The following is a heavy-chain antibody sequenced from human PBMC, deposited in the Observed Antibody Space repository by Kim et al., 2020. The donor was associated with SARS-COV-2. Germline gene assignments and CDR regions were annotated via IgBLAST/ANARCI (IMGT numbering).Heavy chain of an antibody. V-gene: IGHV1-3*01. J-gene: IGHJ3*02. D-gene: IGHD3-10*01. CDR1: GYTFTSYA. Sequence: ASVKVSCKASGYTFTSYAMHWVRQAPGQRLEWMGWINAGNGNTKYSQKFQGRVTITRDTPASTAYMELSSLRSEDTAVYYCARDSLWFGEFPDAFDIWGQGTMVTVSS. CDR2: INAGNGNT. CDR3: ARDSLWFGEFPDAFDI.